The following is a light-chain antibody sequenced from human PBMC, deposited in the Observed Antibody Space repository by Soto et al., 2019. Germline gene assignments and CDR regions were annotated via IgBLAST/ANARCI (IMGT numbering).Light chain of an antibody. V-gene: IGLV1-36*01. CDR3: AAWDDSLDAQV. Sequence: QSVLTQPPSVSGAPRQRVTIPCSGSDSNIGNNAVNWYQLVPGKAPKVVIYRNNVVLSGVSDRFSGSKSGTSASLAISRLQSEDEADYYCAAWDDSLDAQVFGGGTKLTVL. CDR2: RNN. CDR1: DSNIGNNA. J-gene: IGLJ3*02.